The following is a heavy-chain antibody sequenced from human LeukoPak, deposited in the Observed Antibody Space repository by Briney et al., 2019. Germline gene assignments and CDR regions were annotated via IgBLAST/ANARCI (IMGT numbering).Heavy chain of an antibody. D-gene: IGHD3-22*01. CDR3: AVLEGDYYDSSGYYNY. V-gene: IGHV3-23*01. CDR1: GFTFSSYA. Sequence: PGGSLRLSCAASGFTFSSYAMSWVRQAPGKGLEWVSAISGSGGSTYYADSVKGRFTISRDNSKNTLYLQMNSLRAEDTAVYYCAVLEGDYYDSSGYYNYWGQGTLVTVYS. CDR2: ISGSGGST. J-gene: IGHJ4*02.